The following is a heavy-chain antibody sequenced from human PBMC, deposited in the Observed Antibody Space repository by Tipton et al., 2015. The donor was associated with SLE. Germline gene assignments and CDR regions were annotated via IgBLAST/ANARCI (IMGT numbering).Heavy chain of an antibody. V-gene: IGHV4-39*07. CDR2: IYYSGST. D-gene: IGHD6-13*01. Sequence: TLSLTCTVSGGSISSTSYYWGWLRQPPGKGLEWIGSIYYSGSTYYNLSLKSRVTISVDTSKNQFSLKLSSVTAADTAVYYCARDLSSSGISDYWGQGILVTVSS. J-gene: IGHJ4*02. CDR3: ARDLSSSGISDY. CDR1: GGSISSTSYY.